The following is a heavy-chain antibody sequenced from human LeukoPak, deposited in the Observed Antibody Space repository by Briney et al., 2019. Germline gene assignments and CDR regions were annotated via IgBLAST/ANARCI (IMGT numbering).Heavy chain of an antibody. Sequence: GASVKVSCKASGHTFTCYYVYWVRQAPGQGLEWMGWMNPNVGGANFPQKFQGRVTVTSDPAISAAYMELRRLRSDDTAVYYCARGVFGESLESWGQGTLVTVSS. D-gene: IGHD3-10*02. J-gene: IGHJ4*02. CDR1: GHTFTCYY. CDR3: ARGVFGESLES. V-gene: IGHV1-2*02. CDR2: MNPNVGGA.